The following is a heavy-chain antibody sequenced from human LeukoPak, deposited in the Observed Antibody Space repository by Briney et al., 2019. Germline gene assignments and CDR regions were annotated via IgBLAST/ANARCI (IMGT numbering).Heavy chain of an antibody. CDR2: ISSSSSYI. CDR3: ARVPDILTGYYYDY. V-gene: IGHV3-21*01. D-gene: IGHD3-9*01. CDR1: GFTFSSCS. Sequence: PGGSLRLSCAASGFTFSSCSMNWVRQAPGKGLEWVSSISSSSSYIYYADSVKGRFTISRDNAKNSLYLQMNSLRAEDTAVYYCARVPDILTGYYYDYWGQGTLVTVSS. J-gene: IGHJ4*02.